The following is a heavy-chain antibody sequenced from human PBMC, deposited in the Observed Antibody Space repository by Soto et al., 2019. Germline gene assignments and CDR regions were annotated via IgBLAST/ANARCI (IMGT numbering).Heavy chain of an antibody. J-gene: IGHJ4*02. D-gene: IGHD5-12*01. CDR2: MSSDGGNT. Sequence: QVQLVESGGGVVQPGRSLRLSCAASGFTFSDYTMHWVRQAPGKELEWVALMSSDGGNTHYTDSVKGRFTISRDNSKKTLYLQMDSLRPEDTTVYYCARDYGDGYYYFDLWGQGTLVTVSS. CDR1: GFTFSDYT. V-gene: IGHV3-30-3*01. CDR3: ARDYGDGYYYFDL.